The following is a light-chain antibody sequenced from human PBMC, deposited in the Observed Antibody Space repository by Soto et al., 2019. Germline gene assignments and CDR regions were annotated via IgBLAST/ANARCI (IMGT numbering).Light chain of an antibody. CDR1: QSVSSY. J-gene: IGKJ5*01. CDR2: DAS. CDR3: QQYSSIPIT. Sequence: EIVLTQSPATLSVSPGERATLSCRASQSVSSYLAWYTQKPGQAPRLLIHDASNRATGIPARFSGSGSGTEFTLTISSLEPEDFEVYYCQQYSSIPITFGQGTRLEIK. V-gene: IGKV3-11*01.